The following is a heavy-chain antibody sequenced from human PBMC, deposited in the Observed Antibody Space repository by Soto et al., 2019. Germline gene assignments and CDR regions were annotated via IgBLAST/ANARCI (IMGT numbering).Heavy chain of an antibody. D-gene: IGHD3-22*01. J-gene: IGHJ4*02. V-gene: IGHV4-59*05. CDR2: IYYSGST. CDR3: ARQYYYDSD. CDR1: GGSISSYY. Sequence: SETLSLTCTVSGGSISSYYWSWIRQPPGKGLEWIGSIYYSGSTYYNPSLKSRVTISVDTSKNQFSLKLSSVTAADTAVYYCARQYYYDSDWGQGTLVTVSS.